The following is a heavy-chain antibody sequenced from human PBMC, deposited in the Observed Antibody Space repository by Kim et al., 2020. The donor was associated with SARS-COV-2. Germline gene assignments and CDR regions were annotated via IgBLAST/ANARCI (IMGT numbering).Heavy chain of an antibody. Sequence: SETLSLTCTVSGGSISNSSYYWGWIRQPPGKGLEWIGSIYYSGSTYYNPSLKSRVTISVDTSKNQFSLKLSSVTAADTAVYYCARSFLWFGELLPPSWVSFSFDYWGQGTLVTVSS. CDR1: GGSISNSSYY. J-gene: IGHJ4*02. V-gene: IGHV4-39*01. CDR3: ARSFLWFGELLPPSWVSFSFDY. D-gene: IGHD3-10*01. CDR2: IYYSGST.